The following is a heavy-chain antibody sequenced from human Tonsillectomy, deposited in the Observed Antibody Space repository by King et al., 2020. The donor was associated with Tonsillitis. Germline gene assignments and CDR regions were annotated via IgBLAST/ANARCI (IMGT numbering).Heavy chain of an antibody. CDR2: KPYDGSNE. D-gene: IGHD6-13*01. J-gene: IGHJ6*02. V-gene: IGHV3-30*18. CDR3: AKEIAAAGDSYYSYGMDV. Sequence: VQLVESGGGVVQPGRSLRLSCAASGFSFRNYGIHWVRQAPGKGLEWVAIKPYDGSNEYYADSVKGRFTVSRENSKNTLFLQMNSLRVEDTAVYYCAKEIAAAGDSYYSYGMDVWGQGTAVTVSS. CDR1: GFSFRNYG.